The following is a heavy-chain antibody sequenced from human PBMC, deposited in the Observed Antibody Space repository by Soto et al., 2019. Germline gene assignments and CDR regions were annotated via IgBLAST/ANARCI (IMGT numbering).Heavy chain of an antibody. CDR1: AFTFSSYW. V-gene: IGHV3-7*03. CDR3: ARDLFETARRGEYAFDI. CDR2: IKQDGSEK. Sequence: GGSLRLSCAASAFTFSSYWMSWVRQAPGKGLEWVANIKQDGSEKYYVDSVKGRFTISRDNAKNSLYLQMNSLRAEDTAVYYCARDLFETARRGEYAFDIWGQGTMVTVSS. D-gene: IGHD3-16*01. J-gene: IGHJ3*02.